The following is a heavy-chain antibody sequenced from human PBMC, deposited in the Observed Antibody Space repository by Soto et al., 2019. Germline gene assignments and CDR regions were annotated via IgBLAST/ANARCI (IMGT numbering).Heavy chain of an antibody. CDR2: ISAYNGNT. Sequence: QVQLVQSGAEVKKPGASVKVSCKASGYTFTSYGISWVRQAPGQGLEWMGWISAYNGNTNYAQKLQGRVTMTTDTSTSTAAMELRSLRSDDTALYYCARGYSSSWYYSSQNLDYWGQGTLVTVSS. D-gene: IGHD6-13*01. CDR1: GYTFTSYG. V-gene: IGHV1-18*01. J-gene: IGHJ4*02. CDR3: ARGYSSSWYYSSQNLDY.